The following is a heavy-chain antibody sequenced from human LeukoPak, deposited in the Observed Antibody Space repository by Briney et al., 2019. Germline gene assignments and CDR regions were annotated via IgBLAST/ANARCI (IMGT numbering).Heavy chain of an antibody. J-gene: IGHJ4*02. CDR1: GFTFSSYA. CDR3: AKGEVAVVAASPEY. V-gene: IGHV3-30*18. D-gene: IGHD2-15*01. Sequence: QAGGSLRLSCAASGFTFSSYAMHWVRQSPGKGLEWVAVISYDGIYKYYADSVQDRFNISRDNSKNILYLQMNSLRREDTALYYCAKGEVAVVAASPEYWGQGTLVTVSS. CDR2: ISYDGIYK.